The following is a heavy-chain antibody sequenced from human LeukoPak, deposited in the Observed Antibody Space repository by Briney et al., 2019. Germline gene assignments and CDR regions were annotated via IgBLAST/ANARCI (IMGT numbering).Heavy chain of an antibody. V-gene: IGHV4-34*01. Sequence: PSETLSLTCAVYGGSFSGYYWSWIRQPPGKGLEWIGEINHSGSTNYNPSLKSRVTISVDTSKNQFSLKLSSVTAADTAVYYCARQVVRYNWNDGNDAFDIWGQGTMVTVSS. D-gene: IGHD1-1*01. CDR1: GGSFSGYY. CDR2: INHSGST. J-gene: IGHJ3*02. CDR3: ARQVVRYNWNDGNDAFDI.